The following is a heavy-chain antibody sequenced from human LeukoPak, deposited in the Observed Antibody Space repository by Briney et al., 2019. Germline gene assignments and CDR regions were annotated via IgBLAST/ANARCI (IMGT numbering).Heavy chain of an antibody. CDR1: GGSISSSSYY. V-gene: IGHV4-39*07. D-gene: IGHD5-18*01. CDR2: IYYSGST. Sequence: SETLSLTCTVSGGSISSSSYYWGWIRQPPGKGLEWIGSIYYSGSTYYNPSLKSRVTISVDTSKNQFSLKLSSVTAADTAVYYCARDVRRLRIQLWQTFDYWGQGTLVTVSS. J-gene: IGHJ4*02. CDR3: ARDVRRLRIQLWQTFDY.